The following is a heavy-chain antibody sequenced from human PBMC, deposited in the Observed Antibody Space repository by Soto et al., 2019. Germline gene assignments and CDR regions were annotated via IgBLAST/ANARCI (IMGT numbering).Heavy chain of an antibody. CDR2: INHSGST. Sequence: SPTCAVYGGSFSGYYWVWIRQPPGKGLEWIGEINHSGSTNYNPSLKSRVTISVDTSKNQFSLKLSSVTAADTAVYYCARGRGSSWYYYGMDVWGQGTTVTVSS. CDR1: GGSFSGYY. CDR3: ARGRGSSWYYYGMDV. D-gene: IGHD6-13*01. J-gene: IGHJ6*02. V-gene: IGHV4-34*01.